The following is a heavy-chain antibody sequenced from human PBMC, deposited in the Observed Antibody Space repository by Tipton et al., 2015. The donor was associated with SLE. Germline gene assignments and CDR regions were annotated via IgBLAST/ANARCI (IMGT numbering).Heavy chain of an antibody. CDR1: GDSVSSNSVG. CDR3: VPRVATTP. D-gene: IGHD5-12*01. Sequence: GLVKPSQTLSVTCAISGDSVSSNSVGWHWIRQSPSRGLEWLGRTYYRSKWYSDYAVSVKSRMTINPDTSKNQFSLQLNSVTPEDTAVYYCVPRVATTPWGQGTLVTVSS. CDR2: TYYRSKWYS. J-gene: IGHJ5*02. V-gene: IGHV6-1*01.